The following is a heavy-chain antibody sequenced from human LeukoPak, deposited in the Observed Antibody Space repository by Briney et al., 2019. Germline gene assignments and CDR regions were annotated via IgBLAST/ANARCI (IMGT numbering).Heavy chain of an antibody. D-gene: IGHD1-26*01. Sequence: PSETLSLTCTVSGGSISSYYWSWIRQPPGKGLEWIGYIYYSGSTNYNPSLKSRVTISVDTSKNQFSLKLSSVTAADTAVYYCARANSGSYTLYYYYYMDVWGKGTTVTVSS. J-gene: IGHJ6*03. V-gene: IGHV4-59*01. CDR1: GGSISSYY. CDR2: IYYSGST. CDR3: ARANSGSYTLYYYYYMDV.